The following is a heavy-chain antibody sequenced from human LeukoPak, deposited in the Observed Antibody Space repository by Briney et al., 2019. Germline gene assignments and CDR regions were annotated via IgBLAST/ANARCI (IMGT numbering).Heavy chain of an antibody. CDR3: ARGPMPTRPGTTFDP. CDR1: GGSISSYY. J-gene: IGHJ5*02. D-gene: IGHD2-2*01. Sequence: SETLSLTCTVSGGSISSYYWSWIRQPPGKGLEWIGYIYYSGSTNYNPSLKSRVTISVDTSKNQFSLKLSSVTAADTAVYYCARGPMPTRPGTTFDPWGQGTLVTVSS. CDR2: IYYSGST. V-gene: IGHV4-59*01.